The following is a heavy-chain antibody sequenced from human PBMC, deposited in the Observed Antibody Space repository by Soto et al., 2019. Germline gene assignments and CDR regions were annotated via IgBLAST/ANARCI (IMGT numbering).Heavy chain of an antibody. CDR2: ISSSSSYI. CDR1: GFTFSSYS. CDR3: ARDPYSSGSIDY. V-gene: IGHV3-21*01. J-gene: IGHJ4*02. D-gene: IGHD6-19*01. Sequence: EVQLVESGGGLVQPGGSLRLSCAASGFTFSSYSMNWVRQAPGKGLEWVSSISSSSSYIYYADSVKGRFTISRDNAKNSLYLQMNSLRAEDTAVYYCARDPYSSGSIDYWGQGTLVTVSS.